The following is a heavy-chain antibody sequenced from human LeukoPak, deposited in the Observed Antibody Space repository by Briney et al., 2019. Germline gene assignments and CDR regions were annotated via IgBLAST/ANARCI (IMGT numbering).Heavy chain of an antibody. Sequence: PSETLSLTCTVSGASISSSSYYWGWIRQPPGKGPEWIGNIYYTGSTDYNPSLMSRVTISVDTSKNQFSLKLTSVTAADTAIYYCAQSLGSGNWIGNWFDPWGQGTLVTVSS. V-gene: IGHV4-39*01. J-gene: IGHJ5*02. CDR2: IYYTGST. D-gene: IGHD1-1*01. CDR3: AQSLGSGNWIGNWFDP. CDR1: GASISSSSYY.